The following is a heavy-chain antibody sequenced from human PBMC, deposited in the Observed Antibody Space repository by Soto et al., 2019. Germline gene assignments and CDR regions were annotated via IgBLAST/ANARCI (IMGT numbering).Heavy chain of an antibody. CDR2: ISSSGYST. D-gene: IGHD2-21*02. Sequence: RWSLRLSCAASGFTCNKYAMSWFRQAPGKGLEWVSAISSSGYSTYYADSVKGRFTISRDNSKNTVYLQMNNLRAEDTAVYYCAKGSVVVAAKFDPWGQGTLVTVSS. V-gene: IGHV3-23*01. CDR1: GFTCNKYA. J-gene: IGHJ5*02. CDR3: AKGSVVVAAKFDP.